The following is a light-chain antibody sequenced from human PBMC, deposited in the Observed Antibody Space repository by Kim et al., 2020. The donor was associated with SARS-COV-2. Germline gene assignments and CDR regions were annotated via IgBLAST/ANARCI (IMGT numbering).Light chain of an antibody. V-gene: IGLV1-47*01. CDR2: RNN. J-gene: IGLJ2*01. CDR3: AAWDDSLSGRGVV. Sequence: VTISCSGSSSNIGSNYVYWYQQLPGTAPKLLIYRNNQRPSGVPDRFSGSKSGTSASLAISGLRSEDEAVYYCAAWDDSLSGRGVVFGGGTQLTVL. CDR1: SSNIGSNY.